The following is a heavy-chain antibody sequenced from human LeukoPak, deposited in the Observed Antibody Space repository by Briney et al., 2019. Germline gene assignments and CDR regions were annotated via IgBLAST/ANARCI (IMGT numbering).Heavy chain of an antibody. CDR3: ARGGWYYYDSNGYYLIDN. CDR2: IIPIFGTA. V-gene: IGHV1-69*13. J-gene: IGHJ4*02. CDR1: GGTSSSYA. Sequence: SVKVSCKASGGTSSSYAISWVRQAPGQGLEWVGGIIPIFGTANYAQKFQGRVTITADESTSTAYMELWSLRSDDTALYYCARGGWYYYDSNGYYLIDNWGQGTLVTVSS. D-gene: IGHD3-22*01.